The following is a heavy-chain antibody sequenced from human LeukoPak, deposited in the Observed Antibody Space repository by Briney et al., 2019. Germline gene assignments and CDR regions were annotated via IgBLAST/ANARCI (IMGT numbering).Heavy chain of an antibody. Sequence: PGGSLRLSCEASGFSVSSNYMSWVRQAPGKGLEWVSVFYASGGTFYTDSVKGRFTISRDTSTNSLYLQMCSLRTEDTAVYFCAAKGNGYTGIYVFAHWGKGTLVTVSS. D-gene: IGHD5-12*01. CDR3: AAKGNGYTGIYVFAH. CDR1: GFSVSSNY. V-gene: IGHV3-66*01. CDR2: FYASGGT. J-gene: IGHJ4*02.